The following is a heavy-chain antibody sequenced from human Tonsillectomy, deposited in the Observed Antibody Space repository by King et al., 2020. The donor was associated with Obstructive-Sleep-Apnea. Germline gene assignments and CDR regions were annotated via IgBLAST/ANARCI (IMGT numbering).Heavy chain of an antibody. D-gene: IGHD4-17*01. V-gene: IGHV1-2*04. CDR3: ARRDGDPPFDY. Sequence: VQLVQSGAEVKKPGASVKVSCKTSGYTFIGYYIHWVRQAPGQGLEWMGWINPDSGGTYYAQNFQGWVTMTRDTSMSTAFTELSSLRPDDTAVYYCARRDGDPPFDYWGQGTLVTVSS. J-gene: IGHJ4*02. CDR2: INPDSGGT. CDR1: GYTFIGYY.